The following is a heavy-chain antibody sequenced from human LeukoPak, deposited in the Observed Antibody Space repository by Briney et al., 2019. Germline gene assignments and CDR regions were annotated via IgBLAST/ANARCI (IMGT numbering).Heavy chain of an antibody. CDR2: ISSSSSYI. V-gene: IGHV3-21*01. J-gene: IGHJ1*01. Sequence: GGSLRLSCAASGFTFSSYSMSWVRQAPGKGLEWVSSISSSSSYIYYADSVKGRFTISRDNAKNSLYLQMNSLRAEDTAVYYCAITPYDSSGYYLGYFQHWGQGTLVTVSS. D-gene: IGHD3-22*01. CDR1: GFTFSSYS. CDR3: AITPYDSSGYYLGYFQH.